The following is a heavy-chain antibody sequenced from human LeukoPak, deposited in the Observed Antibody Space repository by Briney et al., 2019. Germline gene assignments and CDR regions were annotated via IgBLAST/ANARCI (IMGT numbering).Heavy chain of an antibody. V-gene: IGHV4-61*03. D-gene: IGHD5-12*01. J-gene: IGHJ4*02. CDR1: GGSVSSGVYL. CDR2: IHDSGNP. Sequence: SETLSLTCTVSGGSVSSGVYLWNWMRQPPGKGLEWIGYIHDSGNPNYNPSLKSRLSISLDTSKNHFSLKLSSVTASDSAVYYCARGVREGGYVSPCDSWGEGTLVTVSS. CDR3: ARGVREGGYVSPCDS.